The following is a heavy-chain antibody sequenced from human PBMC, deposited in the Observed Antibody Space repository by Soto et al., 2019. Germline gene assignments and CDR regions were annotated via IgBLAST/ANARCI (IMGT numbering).Heavy chain of an antibody. J-gene: IGHJ4*02. D-gene: IGHD6-19*01. CDR2: FDPEDGET. V-gene: IGHV1-24*01. Sequence: ASVKVSCKVSGNTLTELSMHWVRQAPGKGLEWMGGFDPEDGETIYAQKFQGRVTMTEDTSTDTAYMELSSLRSEDTAVYYCATGPIAVAYYEFDYWGQGTLVAVSS. CDR1: GNTLTELS. CDR3: ATGPIAVAYYEFDY.